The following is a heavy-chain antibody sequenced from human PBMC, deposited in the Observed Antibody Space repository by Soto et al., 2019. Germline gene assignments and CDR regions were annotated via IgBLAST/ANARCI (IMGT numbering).Heavy chain of an antibody. D-gene: IGHD7-27*01. CDR1: GFILSDCA. J-gene: IGHJ6*03. CDR3: ARDLSWGSNWYYYMDV. V-gene: IGHV3-48*01. Sequence: GGSLRLSCATTGFILSDCAMNWVRQAPWQGLEWVSYISSSSSVIDYADSVKGRFTVSRDNARNSLYLQMNSLRAEDTAVYYCARDLSWGSNWYYYMDVWGNGTTVTVSS. CDR2: ISSSSSVI.